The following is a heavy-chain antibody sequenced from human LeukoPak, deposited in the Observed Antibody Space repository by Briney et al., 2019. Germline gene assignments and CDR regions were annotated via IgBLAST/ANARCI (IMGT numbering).Heavy chain of an antibody. J-gene: IGHJ4*02. V-gene: IGHV1-2*02. CDR2: INPNSGGT. Sequence: ASVKVSCKASGYTFTSYGISWVRQAPGQGLEWMGWINPNSGGTNYAQKFQGRVTMTRDTSISTAYMELSRLRSDDTAVYYCARAGVTPDNTFDYWGQGTLVTVSS. CDR1: GYTFTSYG. CDR3: ARAGVTPDNTFDY. D-gene: IGHD4-23*01.